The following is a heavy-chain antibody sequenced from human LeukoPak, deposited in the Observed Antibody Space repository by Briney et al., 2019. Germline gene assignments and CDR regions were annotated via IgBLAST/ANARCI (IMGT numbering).Heavy chain of an antibody. CDR3: AKLVVVPAAMHY. V-gene: IGHV3-23*01. J-gene: IGHJ4*02. CDR2: ISGSGGST. CDR1: GFTYSSYA. Sequence: GGSLRLSCAASGFTYSSYAMSWVRQGPGKGLEWVSAISGSGGSTYYADSVKGRFTISRDNSKNTLYLQMDSLRAEDTAVYYCAKLVVVPAAMHYWGQGTLVTVSS. D-gene: IGHD2-2*01.